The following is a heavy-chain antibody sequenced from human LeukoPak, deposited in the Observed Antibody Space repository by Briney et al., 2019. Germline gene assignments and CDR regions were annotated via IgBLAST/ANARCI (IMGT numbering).Heavy chain of an antibody. V-gene: IGHV3-9*01. CDR3: VAVPETNFWIGFYLDY. CDR2: VTWHSENV. J-gene: IGHJ4*02. Sequence: GGSLRLSCVASGFTFDDYAMHWVRQAPGQGLEWVSGVTWHSENVGYADSVKGRFTISRDNAKNTLFLQMNNLRPEDTALYFCVAVPETNFWIGFYLDYWGQGALVTVSS. D-gene: IGHD3-3*01. CDR1: GFTFDDYA.